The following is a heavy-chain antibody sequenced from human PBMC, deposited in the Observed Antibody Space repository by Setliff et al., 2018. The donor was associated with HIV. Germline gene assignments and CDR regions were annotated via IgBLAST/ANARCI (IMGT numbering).Heavy chain of an antibody. Sequence: PSETLSLTCAVYGGSLSGYHWSWIRQSPGKGLEWIGEINHRGSTTYNPSLKSRVTISLDTSTDPSRSQLHLKLRSVTAADTAVYYCATFFPTTPLGTFDIWGQGTLVT. V-gene: IGHV4-34*01. CDR1: GGSLSGYH. CDR2: INHRGST. J-gene: IGHJ3*02. CDR3: ATFFPTTPLGTFDI. D-gene: IGHD4-17*01.